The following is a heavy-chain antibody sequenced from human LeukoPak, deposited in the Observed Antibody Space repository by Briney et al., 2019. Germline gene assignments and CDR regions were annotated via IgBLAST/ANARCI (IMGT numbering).Heavy chain of an antibody. CDR2: IYYNGDT. J-gene: IGHJ3*02. Sequence: PSETLSLTCTVSGGSISSSRYYWGWIRQTPGKGLEWIGTIYYNGDTYYDPSLKSRVTISVDTSKNQFSLKLSSVTAADTAVYYCASPRDMATIYDAFDIWGQGTMVTVSS. CDR1: GGSISSSRYY. D-gene: IGHD5-24*01. CDR3: ASPRDMATIYDAFDI. V-gene: IGHV4-39*01.